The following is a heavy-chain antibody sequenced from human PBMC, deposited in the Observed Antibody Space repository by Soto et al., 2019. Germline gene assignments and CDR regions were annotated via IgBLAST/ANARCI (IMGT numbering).Heavy chain of an antibody. J-gene: IGHJ4*02. V-gene: IGHV1-8*01. CDR2: MNPNSGNT. CDR1: GYTFTSYD. D-gene: IGHD3-22*01. CDR3: ARFYDSSGYNVDY. Sequence: ASVKVSCKASGYTFTSYDINWVRQATGQGLEWMGWMNPNSGNTGYAQRFQGRVTMTRNTSISTAYMELSSLRSEDTAVYYCARFYDSSGYNVDYWGRGTLVTVSS.